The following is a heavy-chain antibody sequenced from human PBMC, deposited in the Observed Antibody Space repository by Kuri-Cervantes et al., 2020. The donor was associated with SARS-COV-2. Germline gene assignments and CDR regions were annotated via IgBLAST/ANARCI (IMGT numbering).Heavy chain of an antibody. V-gene: IGHV1-69*13. CDR2: IIPIFGTA. CDR3: ATSLAAMITFGGVIPRQFDY. D-gene: IGHD3-16*02. J-gene: IGHJ4*02. Sequence: SVKVSCKASGGTFSSYAISWLRQAPGQGLEWMGGIIPIFGTANYAQKFQGRVTITADESTSTAYMELSSLRSEDTAVYYCATSLAAMITFGGVIPRQFDYWGQGTLVTVSS. CDR1: GGTFSSYA.